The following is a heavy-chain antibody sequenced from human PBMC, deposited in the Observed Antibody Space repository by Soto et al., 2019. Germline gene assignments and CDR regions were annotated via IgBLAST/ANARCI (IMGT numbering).Heavy chain of an antibody. J-gene: IGHJ6*02. CDR1: GYTFTGYY. D-gene: IGHD3-9*01. CDR3: AKGNLLGGYFDWLPNTVYGMDV. V-gene: IGHV1-2*04. Sequence: ASVKVSCKASGYTFTGYYMHWVRQAPGQGLEWMGWINPNSGGTNYAQKFQGWVTMTRDTSISTAYMELSRLRSDDTAVYYCAKGNLLGGYFDWLPNTVYGMDVWGQGTTVTVSS. CDR2: INPNSGGT.